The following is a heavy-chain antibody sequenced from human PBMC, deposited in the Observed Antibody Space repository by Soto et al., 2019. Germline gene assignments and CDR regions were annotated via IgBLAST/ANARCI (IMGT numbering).Heavy chain of an antibody. CDR2: ISGSGGST. CDR1: GFTFSSYA. J-gene: IGHJ4*02. V-gene: IGHV3-23*01. CDR3: AKDLSDYGDLYYFDY. D-gene: IGHD4-17*01. Sequence: EVQLLESGGGLVQPGGSLRLSCAASGFTFSSYAMSWVRQAPWKGLEWVSAISGSGGSTYYADSAKCRFTISRDNSKNTLYLQMNSLRAEDTAVYYCAKDLSDYGDLYYFDYWGQGTLVTVSS.